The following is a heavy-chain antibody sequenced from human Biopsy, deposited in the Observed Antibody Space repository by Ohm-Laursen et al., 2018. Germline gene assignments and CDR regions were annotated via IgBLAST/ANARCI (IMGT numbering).Heavy chain of an antibody. D-gene: IGHD2-8*01. CDR1: SYTFTDYN. CDR3: ARDPLNGHKHFDY. J-gene: IGHJ4*02. V-gene: IGHV1-2*02. Sequence: SVKVSCKASSYTFTDYNIHWMRQAPGQGLEWLGYIYCKTGATNYAQKFQGTVTMTRDTSISTAYLSLGSLRSADTAIYYCARDPLNGHKHFDYWGQGSLVTVSS. CDR2: IYCKTGAT.